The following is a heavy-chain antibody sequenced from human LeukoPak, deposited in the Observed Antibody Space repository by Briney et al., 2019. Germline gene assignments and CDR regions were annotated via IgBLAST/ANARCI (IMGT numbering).Heavy chain of an antibody. CDR2: IYHSGST. J-gene: IGHJ4*02. V-gene: IGHV4-4*02. Sequence: SETLSLTCAVSGGSISSSNWWSWVRQPPGKGLEWIGEIYHSGSTNYNPSLKSRVTISVDKSKNQFSLKLSSVTAADTALYYCAKDIHYGSGSPPSFDYWGQGTLVTVSS. CDR1: GGSISSSNW. D-gene: IGHD3-10*01. CDR3: AKDIHYGSGSPPSFDY.